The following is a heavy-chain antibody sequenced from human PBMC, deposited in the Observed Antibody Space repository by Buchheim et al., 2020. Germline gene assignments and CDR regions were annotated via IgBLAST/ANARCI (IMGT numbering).Heavy chain of an antibody. D-gene: IGHD1-26*01. V-gene: IGHV5-51*01. CDR3: ARLSSYGGTYHNWFDP. CDR2: IYPADSDT. CDR1: GYSFTSYW. J-gene: IGHJ5*02. Sequence: EVQLVQSEAEVKKPGESLKISCKGSGYSFTSYWIAWVRQMPGKGLEWMGIIYPADSDTRYSPSFQGQVTISADKSISTAFLQWSSLKASDTAMYYCARLSSYGGTYHNWFDPWGQGTL.